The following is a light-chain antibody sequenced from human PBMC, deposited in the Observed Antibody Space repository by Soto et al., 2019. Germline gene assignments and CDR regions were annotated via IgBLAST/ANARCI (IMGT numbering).Light chain of an antibody. CDR1: QSVSSY. J-gene: IGKJ4*01. Sequence: EMVVTQSPATLSLSPGERATLSCRASQSVSSYLAWYQQKPGQAPRLLIYDASNRATGIPARFSGSGSGTDFTLTISSLEPEDFAVYYCQQRSNWQLTFGGGTKVEIK. V-gene: IGKV3-11*01. CDR2: DAS. CDR3: QQRSNWQLT.